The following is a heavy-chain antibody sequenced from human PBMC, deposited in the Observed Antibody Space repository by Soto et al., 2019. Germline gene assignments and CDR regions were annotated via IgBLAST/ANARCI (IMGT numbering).Heavy chain of an antibody. CDR3: ARDRYYDSSGYYASEFDY. D-gene: IGHD3-22*01. Sequence: ASVKVSCKASGYTFTSYGISWVRQAPGQGLEWMGWISAYNGNTNYAQKLQGRVTMATDTSTSTAYMELRSLRSDDTAVYYCARDRYYDSSGYYASEFDYWGQGTLVTVSS. J-gene: IGHJ4*02. V-gene: IGHV1-18*01. CDR1: GYTFTSYG. CDR2: ISAYNGNT.